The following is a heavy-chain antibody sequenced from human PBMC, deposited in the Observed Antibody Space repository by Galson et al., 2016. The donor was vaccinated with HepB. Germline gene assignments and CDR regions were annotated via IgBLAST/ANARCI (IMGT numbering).Heavy chain of an antibody. J-gene: IGHJ4*02. CDR3: ASGYSSRTDY. CDR1: GFAFSDYY. D-gene: IGHD6-13*01. V-gene: IGHV3-11*01. CDR2: ISSGGSTQ. Sequence: CAASGFAFSDYYVNWIRQAPGKGLEWVSYISSGGSTQMYAESVRGRFTISRDNAKNSLYLQMNSLSAEDTAVYYCASGYSSRTDYWGQGMLVTVSS.